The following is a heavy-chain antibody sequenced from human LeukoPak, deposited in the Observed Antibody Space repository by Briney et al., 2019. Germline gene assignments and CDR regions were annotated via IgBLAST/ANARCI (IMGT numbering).Heavy chain of an antibody. CDR1: GFSFHSYA. CDR2: INHSGST. CDR3: ARSYLGGWYYFDY. Sequence: GSLRLSCVASGFSFHSYAMTWVRQPPGKGLEWIGEINHSGSTNYNPSLKSRVTISVDTSKNQFSLKLSSVTAADTAVYYCARSYLGGWYYFDYWGQGTLVTVSS. V-gene: IGHV4-34*01. D-gene: IGHD6-19*01. J-gene: IGHJ4*02.